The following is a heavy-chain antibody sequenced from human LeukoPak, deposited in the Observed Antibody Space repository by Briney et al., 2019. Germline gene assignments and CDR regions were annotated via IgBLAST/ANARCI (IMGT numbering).Heavy chain of an antibody. Sequence: ASVKVSCKASGYTFTSYGISWVRQAPGQGLEWMGWISAYNGNTNYAQKLQGRVTMTTDTSTSTAYMELRSLRSDDTAVYYCARVYILTGYYYYYYYMDVWGKGTTVTISS. CDR2: ISAYNGNT. V-gene: IGHV1-18*01. J-gene: IGHJ6*03. CDR1: GYTFTSYG. CDR3: ARVYILTGYYYYYYYMDV. D-gene: IGHD3-9*01.